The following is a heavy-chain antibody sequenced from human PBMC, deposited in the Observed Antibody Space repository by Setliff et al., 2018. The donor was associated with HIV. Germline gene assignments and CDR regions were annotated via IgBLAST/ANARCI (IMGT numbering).Heavy chain of an antibody. D-gene: IGHD1-1*01. V-gene: IGHV3-30*04. CDR2: ISYDGSNQ. CDR1: GFNFDAYA. Sequence: PGGSLRLSCAASGFNFDAYAMHWVRQGPGKGPEWVALISYDGSNQYYRDSVKGRFTISRDNSKKMLYLQMNILRPEDTGVNYCARDLDAGTTKIFDYWGQGTLVTVSS. J-gene: IGHJ4*02. CDR3: ARDLDAGTTKIFDY.